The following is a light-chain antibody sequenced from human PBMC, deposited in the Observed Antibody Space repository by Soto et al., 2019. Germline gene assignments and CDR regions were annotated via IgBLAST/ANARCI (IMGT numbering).Light chain of an antibody. J-gene: IGLJ3*02. CDR3: SSHTSSNTWV. Sequence: QSVLTQPASVSGSPGQSITISCTGTSSDIGGYKYVSWYQQYPGKAPKLMIYEVSNRPSGVSNRFSGSKSGNTASLTISGLQAEDEADYHCSSHTSSNTWVFGGGTKLTVL. CDR1: SSDIGGYKY. CDR2: EVS. V-gene: IGLV2-14*01.